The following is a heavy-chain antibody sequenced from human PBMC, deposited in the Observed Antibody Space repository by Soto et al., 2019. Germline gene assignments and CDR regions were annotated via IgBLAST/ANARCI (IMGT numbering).Heavy chain of an antibody. J-gene: IGHJ5*02. Sequence: VASVKVSCKASGYTFTSYGISWVRQAPGQGLEWMGWISAYNGNTNYAQKLQGRVTMTTDTSTSTAYMELRSLRSDDTAVYYCARTVGATTAVWFDPWGQGTLVTVS. D-gene: IGHD1-26*01. CDR2: ISAYNGNT. V-gene: IGHV1-18*01. CDR1: GYTFTSYG. CDR3: ARTVGATTAVWFDP.